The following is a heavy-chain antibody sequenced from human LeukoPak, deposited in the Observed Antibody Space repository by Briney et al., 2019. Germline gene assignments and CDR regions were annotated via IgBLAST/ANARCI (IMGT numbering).Heavy chain of an antibody. V-gene: IGHV4-39*01. Sequence: PSETLSLTCTVSGGSISSSSYYWGWIRQPPGKGLEWIGSIYYSGSTYYNPSLKSRVTISVDTSKNQFSLKLSSVTAADTAVYYCARHARYSSTDLWGQGTLVTVS. CDR3: ARHARYSSTDL. J-gene: IGHJ5*02. D-gene: IGHD6-19*01. CDR2: IYYSGST. CDR1: GGSISSSSYY.